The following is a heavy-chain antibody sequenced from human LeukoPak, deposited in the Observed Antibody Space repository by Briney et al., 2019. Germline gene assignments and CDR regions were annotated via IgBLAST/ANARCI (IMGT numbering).Heavy chain of an antibody. V-gene: IGHV1-46*01. CDR3: ARVDSSGWYFDY. CDR2: INPSDGAT. CDR1: GYTFTMFY. Sequence: ASVKVSCKASGYTFTMFYTHWVRQAPGQGLEWMGMINPSDGATTYAQRFQGRVTMTRDMSTTTVYMDLRSLRSEDTAVYYCARVDSSGWYFDYWGQGTLVTVSS. D-gene: IGHD6-19*01. J-gene: IGHJ4*02.